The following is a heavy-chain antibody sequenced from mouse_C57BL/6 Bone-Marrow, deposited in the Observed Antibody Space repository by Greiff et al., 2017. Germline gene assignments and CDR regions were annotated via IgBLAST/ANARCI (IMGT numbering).Heavy chain of an antibody. CDR1: GFSLTSYG. CDR3: ARYSFYAMDY. CDR2: IWSGGST. J-gene: IGHJ4*01. V-gene: IGHV2-2*01. Sequence: QVQLQQSGPGLVQPSQSLSITCPVSGFSLTSYGVHWVRQSPGKGLEWLGVIWSGGSTDYNAAFISRLSISKDNSKSQVFFKMNSLQADDTAIYYCARYSFYAMDYWGQGTSVTVSS. D-gene: IGHD1-1*01.